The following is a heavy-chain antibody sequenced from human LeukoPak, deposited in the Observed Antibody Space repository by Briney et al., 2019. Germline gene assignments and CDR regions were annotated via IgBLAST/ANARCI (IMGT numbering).Heavy chain of an antibody. CDR1: GGSISSYY. Sequence: PSETLSLTCTVSGGSISSYYWSWIRQPPGKGLEWIGYIYYSGSTNYNPSLKSRVTISVDTSKNQFSLKLSSVTAADTAVYYCARGASYYDSSGYHYTDAFDIWGQGTMVTVSS. CDR2: IYYSGST. V-gene: IGHV4-59*01. CDR3: ARGASYYDSSGYHYTDAFDI. D-gene: IGHD3-22*01. J-gene: IGHJ3*02.